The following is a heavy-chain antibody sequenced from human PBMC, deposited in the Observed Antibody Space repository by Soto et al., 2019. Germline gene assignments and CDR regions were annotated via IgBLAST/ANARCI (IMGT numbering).Heavy chain of an antibody. CDR2: IYGSGGSGST. CDR1: GDSITSGGYY. CDR3: ARKQAGYFSGIDY. D-gene: IGHD2-15*01. V-gene: IGHV4-31*03. Sequence: QVQLQESGPGLVKPSQTLSLTYTVTGDSITSGGYYWSWIRQHPGKGLEWLGYIYGSGGSGSTLYNPSLKSRITLSVDTSKTQFSLNLSSVTVADTAVYFCARKQAGYFSGIDYCGQGTLVTVSS. J-gene: IGHJ4*02.